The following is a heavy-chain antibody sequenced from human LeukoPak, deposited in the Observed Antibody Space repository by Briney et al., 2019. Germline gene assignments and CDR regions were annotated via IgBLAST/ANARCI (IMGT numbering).Heavy chain of an antibody. D-gene: IGHD6-19*01. CDR3: AKVCLRLVGKGYYFDY. V-gene: IGHV3-23*01. J-gene: IGHJ4*02. Sequence: GGSLRLSCAASGFTFSSYAMSWVRQAPGKGLEWVSAISGSGSSTYYADSVKGRFTISRDNSKNTLYLQMNSLRAEDTAVYYCAKVCLRLVGKGYYFDYWGQGTLVTVSS. CDR2: ISGSGSST. CDR1: GFTFSSYA.